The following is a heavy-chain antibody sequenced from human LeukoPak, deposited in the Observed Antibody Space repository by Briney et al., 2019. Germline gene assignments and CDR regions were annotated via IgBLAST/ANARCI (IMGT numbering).Heavy chain of an antibody. J-gene: IGHJ4*02. D-gene: IGHD5-12*01. CDR3: ARDGGYPKFDY. V-gene: IGHV1-2*02. Sequence: ASVKVSCKASGYTFTGYNIHWVRQAPGQGLEWMGGINPNSGGTHYAQRFQGRVTMTRDTSISTAYMEPSKLRSDDTAVYYCARDGGYPKFDYWGQGTLVTVSS. CDR1: GYTFTGYN. CDR2: INPNSGGT.